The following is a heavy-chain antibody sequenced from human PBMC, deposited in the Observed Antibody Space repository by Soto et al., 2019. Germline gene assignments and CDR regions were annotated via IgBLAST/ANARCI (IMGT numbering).Heavy chain of an antibody. CDR3: ATYGSGTYKPTTFDY. D-gene: IGHD3-10*01. J-gene: IGHJ4*02. Sequence: QMQLQKSGPGLVKPSQTLSLTCTVSGGSISSGVYYWSWIRQHPGKGLAWIGYIFYSGSTYYNPSLKSRVTISVDTSKNQFSLKLSSVTAADTAVYYCATYGSGTYKPTTFDYWGQGTLVTVSS. CDR2: IFYSGST. CDR1: GGSISSGVYY. V-gene: IGHV4-31*03.